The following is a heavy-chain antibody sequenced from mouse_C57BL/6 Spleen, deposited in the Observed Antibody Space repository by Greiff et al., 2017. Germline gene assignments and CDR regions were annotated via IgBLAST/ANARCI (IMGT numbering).Heavy chain of an antibody. V-gene: IGHV1-69*01. CDR3: AKGTTVDYFDY. D-gene: IGHD1-1*01. J-gene: IGHJ2*01. CDR1: GYTFTGYW. Sequence: QVQLQQPGAELVMPGASVKLSCKASGYTFTGYWMHWVKQRPGQGLEWIGEIDPSDSYTNYNQKFKGKSTLTVDKSSSTAYMQLSSLTSEDSAVYYCAKGTTVDYFDYWGQGTTLTVSS. CDR2: IDPSDSYT.